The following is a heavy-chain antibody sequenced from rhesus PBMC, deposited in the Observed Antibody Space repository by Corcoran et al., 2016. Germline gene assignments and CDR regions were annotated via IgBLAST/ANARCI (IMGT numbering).Heavy chain of an antibody. D-gene: IGHD1-7*02. V-gene: IGHV3-10*01. CDR1: GFTFSDDY. CDR3: TRPNWNDDLDY. CDR2: INPNGGTT. Sequence: EVQLVETGGGLVQPGGSLRLSCAASGFTFSDDYMECVRQAPGKVLEWVGQINPNGGTTFLIDSVKGRFTISRDNAKNTLYLQINSLKIEDTAVYYCTRPNWNDDLDYWGQGVLVTVSS. J-gene: IGHJ4*01.